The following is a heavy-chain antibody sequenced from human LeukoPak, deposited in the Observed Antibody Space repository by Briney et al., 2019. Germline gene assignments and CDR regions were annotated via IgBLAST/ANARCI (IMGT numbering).Heavy chain of an antibody. Sequence: SVKVSCKASGYTFTGYYMHWARQAPGQGLEWMGGIIPIFGTANYAQKFQGRVTITTDESTSTAYMELSSLRSEDTAVYYCAGSGTDFWSGYLDPAAFDIWGQGTMVTVSS. V-gene: IGHV1-69*05. D-gene: IGHD3-3*01. J-gene: IGHJ3*02. CDR2: IIPIFGTA. CDR1: GYTFTGYY. CDR3: AGSGTDFWSGYLDPAAFDI.